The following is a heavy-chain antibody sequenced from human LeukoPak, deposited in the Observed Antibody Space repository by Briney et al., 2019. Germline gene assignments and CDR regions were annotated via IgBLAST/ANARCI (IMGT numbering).Heavy chain of an antibody. CDR2: INHSGST. V-gene: IGHV4-34*01. CDR3: ARRGSSDYYYMDV. J-gene: IGHJ6*03. Sequence: SETLSLTFAVYGGSFSGYYCSWIRQPPGKGPERIGEINHSGSTNYNPSLKSRVTISVDTSKNQFSLKLSSVTAADTAVYYCARRGSSDYYYMDVWGKGTTVTVSS. D-gene: IGHD6-25*01. CDR1: GGSFSGYY.